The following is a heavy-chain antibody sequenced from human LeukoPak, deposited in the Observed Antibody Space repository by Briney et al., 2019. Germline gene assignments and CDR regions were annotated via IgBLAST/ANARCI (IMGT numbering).Heavy chain of an antibody. CDR1: GYSISSGHY. D-gene: IGHD1-1*01. CDR3: ASNWSDFDY. CDR2: IYHGETT. J-gene: IGHJ4*02. V-gene: IGHV4-38-2*02. Sequence: SETLSLTCTVSGYSISSGHYWGWIRQPPGKGLEWIGNIYHGETTYYNPSLKTRLTISVDMSKNQFSLKLSSVTAADTAVYYCASNWSDFDYWGQGILVTVSS.